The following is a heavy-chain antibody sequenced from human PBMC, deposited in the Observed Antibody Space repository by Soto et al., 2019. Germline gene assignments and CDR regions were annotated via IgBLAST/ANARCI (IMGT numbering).Heavy chain of an antibody. Sequence: SLRLSCAASGFTFDDYAMHWVRQAPGKGLEWVSGISWNSGSIGYADSVKGRFTISRDNAKNSLYLQMNSLRAEDTALYYCAKAIYDSSGYYLDYWGQGTMVTVYS. D-gene: IGHD3-22*01. CDR2: ISWNSGSI. J-gene: IGHJ4*02. V-gene: IGHV3-9*01. CDR3: AKAIYDSSGYYLDY. CDR1: GFTFDDYA.